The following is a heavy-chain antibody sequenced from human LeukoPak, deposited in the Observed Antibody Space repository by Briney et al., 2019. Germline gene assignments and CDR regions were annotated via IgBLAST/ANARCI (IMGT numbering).Heavy chain of an antibody. CDR2: ISHSGST. J-gene: IGHJ4*02. D-gene: IGHD2-2*01. CDR1: GESLTGFY. Sequence: PSETLSLTCAVYGESLTGFYWSWIRQPPGKGLEWIGEISHSGSTTYNPSLKSRGTIFLDTSKNQFSLKLRSVTAADTAVYYCARIRTPPTEVPAVIGVQKKMAAPGKEVYYLDYWGQGILVTVSS. V-gene: IGHV4-34*01. CDR3: ARIRTPPTEVPAVIGVQKKMAAPGKEVYYLDY.